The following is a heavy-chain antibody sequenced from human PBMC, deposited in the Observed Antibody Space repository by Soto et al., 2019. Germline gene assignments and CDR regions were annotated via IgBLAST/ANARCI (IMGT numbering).Heavy chain of an antibody. Sequence: GGSLRLSCAASGFTFNSYDMNWVRQAPGKGLEWVSSLNSHDGLTHYADSVKGRFAISRDNAKNSLYLQMNSLRVEDTAVYYCTRGGYNEGGFDYWGQGNLVTVPQ. CDR3: TRGGYNEGGFDY. V-gene: IGHV3-21*01. CDR2: LNSHDGLT. J-gene: IGHJ4*02. CDR1: GFTFNSYD. D-gene: IGHD5-12*01.